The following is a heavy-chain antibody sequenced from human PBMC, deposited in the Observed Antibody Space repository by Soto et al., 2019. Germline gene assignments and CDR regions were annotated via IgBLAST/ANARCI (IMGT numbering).Heavy chain of an antibody. J-gene: IGHJ3*02. Sequence: SETLSLTCAVYGGSFSGYDWSWIRQPPGKGLEWIGEINHSGSTNYNPSLKSRVTISVDTSKNQFSLKLSSVTAADTAVYYCARGHRRIAARTIWGQGTMVTVSS. D-gene: IGHD6-6*01. CDR2: INHSGST. CDR1: GGSFSGYD. CDR3: ARGHRRIAARTI. V-gene: IGHV4-34*01.